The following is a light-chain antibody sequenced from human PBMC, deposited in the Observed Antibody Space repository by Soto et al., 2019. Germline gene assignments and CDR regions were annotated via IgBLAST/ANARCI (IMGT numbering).Light chain of an antibody. CDR3: QQRSDWSWT. CDR1: QSVSSY. CDR2: EAS. V-gene: IGKV3-11*01. J-gene: IGKJ1*01. Sequence: EIVLAQSPATLSLSPGARAPLSCRARQSVSSYLAWYPQQPGQAPRLLMYEASNRATGIPARFSGGGSGTDFTLTIGSLEPEDFAVYYCQQRSDWSWTFGQGTKVDIK.